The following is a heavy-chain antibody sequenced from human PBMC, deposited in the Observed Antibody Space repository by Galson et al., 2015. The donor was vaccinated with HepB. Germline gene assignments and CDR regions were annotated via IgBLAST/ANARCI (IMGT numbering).Heavy chain of an antibody. D-gene: IGHD3-3*01. J-gene: IGHJ4*02. CDR3: VRVGDDFWGGFYD. V-gene: IGHV3-9*02. Sequence: SLRLSCATSGFSPHDHAIHWVRQPPGKGLEWVSGISWNSGSLGYADSVNGRFTISRDNGQNVVYLQMNNLRIEDTALYHCVRVGDDFWGGFYDWGQGTLVTVSS. CDR2: ISWNSGSL. CDR1: GFSPHDHA.